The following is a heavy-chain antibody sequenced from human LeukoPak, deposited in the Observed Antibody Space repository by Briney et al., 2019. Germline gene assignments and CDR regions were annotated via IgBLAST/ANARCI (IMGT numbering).Heavy chain of an antibody. Sequence: ASVKVSCKASGGTFSSYAISWVRQAPGQGLEWMGGIIPIFGTANYAQKFQGRVTITADESTSTAYMELSSLRSEDTAVYYCARGIASSSGAKPVFDYWGRGTLVTVSS. CDR1: GGTFSSYA. J-gene: IGHJ4*02. D-gene: IGHD6-19*01. CDR2: IIPIFGTA. CDR3: ARGIASSSGAKPVFDY. V-gene: IGHV1-69*13.